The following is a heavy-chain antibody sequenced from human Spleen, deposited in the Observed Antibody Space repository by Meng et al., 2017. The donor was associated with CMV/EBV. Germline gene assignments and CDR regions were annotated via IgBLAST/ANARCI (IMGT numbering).Heavy chain of an antibody. D-gene: IGHD2-15*01. CDR1: GFTFSSYA. V-gene: IGHV3-23*03. CDR3: AAVVVVVAATGTTNWFDP. J-gene: IGHJ5*02. Sequence: GESLKISCAASGFTFSSYAMSWVRQAPGKGLEWVSVIYSGGSSTYYADSEKGRFTISRDNSKNTLYLQMNSLRAEDTAVYYCAAVVVVVAATGTTNWFDPWGQGTLVTVSS. CDR2: IYSGGSST.